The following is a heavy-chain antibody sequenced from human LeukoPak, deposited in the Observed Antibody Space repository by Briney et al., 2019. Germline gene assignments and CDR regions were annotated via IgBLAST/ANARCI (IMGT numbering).Heavy chain of an antibody. CDR2: IYYSGST. V-gene: IGHV4-39*01. CDR3: ARRRNWGVDY. D-gene: IGHD7-27*01. J-gene: IGHJ4*02. Sequence: PSETLSLTCTVSGGSISSSSYYWGWIRQPPGKGLEWIGSIYYSGSTYYNPSLKSRVTISVDTSKNQFSLKLSSVTAADTAVYYCARRRNWGVDYWGQGTLVTVSS. CDR1: GGSISSSSYY.